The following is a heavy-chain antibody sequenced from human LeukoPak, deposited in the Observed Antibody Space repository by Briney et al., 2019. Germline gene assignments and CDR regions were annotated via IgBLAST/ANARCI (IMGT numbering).Heavy chain of an antibody. CDR3: AREGVSGLFDY. Sequence: SETLSLTCTVSGGSISSGGYYWSWIRQHPGKGLEWIGYIYYSGSTYYNPSLKSRVTISVDTSKSQFSLKLSSVTAADTAVYYCAREGVSGLFDYWGQGTLVTVSS. V-gene: IGHV4-31*03. J-gene: IGHJ4*02. CDR1: GGSISSGGYY. D-gene: IGHD3-10*01. CDR2: IYYSGST.